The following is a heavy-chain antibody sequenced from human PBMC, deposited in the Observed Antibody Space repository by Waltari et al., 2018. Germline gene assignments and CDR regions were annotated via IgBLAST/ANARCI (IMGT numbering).Heavy chain of an antibody. CDR1: GGACSGYD. D-gene: IGHD2-15*01. Sequence: QVQLQQWGAGMWKPSETPSRACAVHGGACSGYDRRRISQPPGMGLGWIGEINHSGRPNSRPSLKNHVTIPVDTPTNPFSLQPSSVTAADTALYYCASIVVVVPAPPLPWGQGTLVTVSS. CDR3: ASIVVVVPAPPLP. V-gene: IGHV4-34*01. CDR2: INHSGRP. J-gene: IGHJ5*02.